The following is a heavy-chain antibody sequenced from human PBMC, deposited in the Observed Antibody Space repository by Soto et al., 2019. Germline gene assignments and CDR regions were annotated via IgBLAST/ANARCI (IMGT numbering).Heavy chain of an antibody. V-gene: IGHV4-31*03. CDR2: IYYSGST. CDR3: ARAVDTSNWYRVDY. D-gene: IGHD6-13*01. CDR1: GGSISSGGYY. J-gene: IGHJ4*02. Sequence: SETLSLTCTVSGGSISSGGYYWSWIRQHPGKGLEWIGYIYYSGSTYYNPSLKSRVTISVDTSKNQFSLKLSSVTAADTAVYYCARAVDTSNWYRVDYWGQGTLVTVSS.